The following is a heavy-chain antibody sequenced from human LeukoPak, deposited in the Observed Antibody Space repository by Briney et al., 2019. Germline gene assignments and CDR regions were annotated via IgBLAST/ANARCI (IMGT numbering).Heavy chain of an antibody. CDR3: AVDCPVIDAQIDY. V-gene: IGHV3-15*01. CDR2: IKRGGVR. D-gene: IGHD3-16*02. CDR1: GFIFSHAW. Sequence: GASLRLSWTASGFIFSHAWMSSVRQPARKGLQWLGRIKRGGVREYAATAQGRFIISRDQSRHTVYLEMNNLHTDDTAVYFCAVDCPVIDAQIDYWGQGTLVTVS. J-gene: IGHJ4*02.